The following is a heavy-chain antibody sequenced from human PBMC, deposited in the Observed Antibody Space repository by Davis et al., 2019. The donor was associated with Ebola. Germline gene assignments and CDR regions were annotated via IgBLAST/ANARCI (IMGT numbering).Heavy chain of an antibody. V-gene: IGHV3-33*01. J-gene: IGHJ5*02. Sequence: GGSLRLSCAASGFTFSSYGMHWVRQAPGKGLEWVAVIWYDGSNKYYADSVKGRFTISRDNSKNTLYLQMNSLRSDDTAVYYCAREQGTVTTSWFDPWGQGTLVTVSS. CDR1: GFTFSSYG. D-gene: IGHD4-17*01. CDR2: IWYDGSNK. CDR3: AREQGTVTTSWFDP.